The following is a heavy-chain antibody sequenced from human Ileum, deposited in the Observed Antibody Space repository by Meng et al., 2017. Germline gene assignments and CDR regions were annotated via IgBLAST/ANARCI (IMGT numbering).Heavy chain of an antibody. CDR2: INHDGRGT. CDR1: GFTFSSYW. V-gene: IGHV3-74*01. CDR3: GPESTGDD. D-gene: IGHD2-2*01. J-gene: IGHJ4*02. Sequence: VALGGSGGVVVQWGGSLRLSCVSSGFTFSSYWMHWVRQAPGKGLVWLSRINHDGRGTHYADAVKGRFTISRDNAKNTLYLQINSLRAEDTGVYYCGPESTGDDWGQGTLVTVSS.